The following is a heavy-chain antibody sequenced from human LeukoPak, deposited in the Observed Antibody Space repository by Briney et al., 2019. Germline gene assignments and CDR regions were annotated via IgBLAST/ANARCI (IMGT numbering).Heavy chain of an antibody. J-gene: IGHJ4*02. CDR3: ARRSRLYKHETTGYHDS. D-gene: IGHD3-9*01. V-gene: IGHV4-39*01. Sequence: SETLSLTCNVSGDYITTTNYYWAWIRQPPGKGLEWIASVFYSGTTYYNPSLKSRVVISLDTSRKQISLRLSSVTATDTAIYYCARRSRLYKHETTGYHDSWGQGTLVTVSS. CDR2: VFYSGTT. CDR1: GDYITTTNYY.